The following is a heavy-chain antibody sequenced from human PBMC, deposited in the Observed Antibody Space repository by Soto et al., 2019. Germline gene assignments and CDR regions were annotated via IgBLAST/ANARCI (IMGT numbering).Heavy chain of an antibody. CDR3: ASRQVVAGTNDYYYGMDV. CDR2: INAGNGNT. CDR1: GYTFTSYA. Sequence: ASVKFSCKASGYTFTSYAMHWVRQAPGQRLEWMGWINAGNGNTKYSQKFQGRVTIIRDTAASTAYMELSSLRSEDTAVYYCASRQVVAGTNDYYYGMDVWGQGTTVTVSS. V-gene: IGHV1-3*01. J-gene: IGHJ6*02. D-gene: IGHD6-19*01.